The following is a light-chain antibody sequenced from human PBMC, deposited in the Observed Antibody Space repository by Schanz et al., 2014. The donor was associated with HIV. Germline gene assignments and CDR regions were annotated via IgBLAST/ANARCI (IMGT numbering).Light chain of an antibody. CDR2: DAS. V-gene: IGKV3-11*01. J-gene: IGKJ4*01. CDR1: QSVARY. Sequence: EIVLTQSPATLSLSPGERATLSCRASQSVARYLAWYQQKPGQAPRLLIHDASNRATGIPARFSGSGSGTDFTLTISSLEPEDFAVYYCQQRYNLFTFGGGTKVEIK. CDR3: QQRYNLFT.